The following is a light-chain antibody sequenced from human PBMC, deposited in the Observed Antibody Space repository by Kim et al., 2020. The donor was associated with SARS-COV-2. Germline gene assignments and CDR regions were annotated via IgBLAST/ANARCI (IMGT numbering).Light chain of an antibody. V-gene: IGKV3-11*01. J-gene: IGKJ5*01. Sequence: EIVLTQSPATLSLSPGERATLSCRARQSIGTYLAWYQQRPGQAPRLLIHDASNRATGVPARFSGSGSGTDFTLTISRLEPEDFAIYYCQQRSNWPPITFGQGTRLEIK. CDR2: DAS. CDR1: QSIGTY. CDR3: QQRSNWPPIT.